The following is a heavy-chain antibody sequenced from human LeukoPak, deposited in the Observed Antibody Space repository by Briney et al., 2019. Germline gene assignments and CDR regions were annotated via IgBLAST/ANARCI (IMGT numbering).Heavy chain of an antibody. CDR1: GFTFSSYG. V-gene: IGHV3-33*01. CDR3: ARDEEGYSGYDLAYFDY. CDR2: IWYDGSNK. J-gene: IGHJ4*02. Sequence: GRSLRLSCAASGFTFSSYGMHWVRQAPGKGLEWVAVIWYDGSNKYYADSVKGRLTISRDNSKNTLYLQMNSLRAEDTAVYYCARDEEGYSGYDLAYFDYCGQGTLVTVSS. D-gene: IGHD5-12*01.